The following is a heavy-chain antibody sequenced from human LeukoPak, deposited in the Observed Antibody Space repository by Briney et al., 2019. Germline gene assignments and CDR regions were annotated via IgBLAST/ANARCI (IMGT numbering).Heavy chain of an antibody. D-gene: IGHD5-12*01. CDR3: ARDVGYGDY. Sequence: GGSLRLSCEASGFTFSGYYMTWVRQAPGKGLEWVASIKEDGSEKYYVDSVKGRFTISRDNAKNSLYLQMSSLRAEDTAVYFCARDVGYGDYWGQGTLVTVSS. J-gene: IGHJ4*02. V-gene: IGHV3-7*01. CDR2: IKEDGSEK. CDR1: GFTFSGYY.